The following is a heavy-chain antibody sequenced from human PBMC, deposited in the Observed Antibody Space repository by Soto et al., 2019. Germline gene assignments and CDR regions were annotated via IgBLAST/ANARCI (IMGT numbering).Heavy chain of an antibody. D-gene: IGHD1-26*01. CDR1: GFTFSSYA. J-gene: IGHJ6*02. V-gene: IGHV3-30-3*01. CDR2: ISYDGSNK. CDR3: ARVSGSYYRYYYGMDV. Sequence: QVQLVESGGGVVQPGRSLRLSCAASGFTFSSYAMHWVRQAPGKGLEWVAVISYDGSNKYYADSVKGRFTISRDNSKNTLYLQMNSLRAEDTAVYYCARVSGSYYRYYYGMDVWGQGTTVTVSS.